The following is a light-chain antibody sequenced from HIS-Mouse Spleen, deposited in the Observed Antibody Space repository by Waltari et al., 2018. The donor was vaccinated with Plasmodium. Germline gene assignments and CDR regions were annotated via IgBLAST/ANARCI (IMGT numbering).Light chain of an antibody. Sequence: QSALTQPRPVSGSPGQSVPIPCTAPSSYVGGHNYVSWYQQHPGKAPKLMIDDVSKRPSGVPDRFSGSKSGNTASLTISGLQAEDEADYYCCSYAGSYTYVFGTGTKVTVL. CDR1: SSYVGGHNY. CDR3: CSYAGSYTYV. J-gene: IGLJ1*01. V-gene: IGLV2-11*01. CDR2: DVS.